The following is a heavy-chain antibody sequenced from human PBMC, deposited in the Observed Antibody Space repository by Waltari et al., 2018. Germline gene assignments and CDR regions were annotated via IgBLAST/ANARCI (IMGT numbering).Heavy chain of an antibody. CDR2: IYHLGNT. D-gene: IGHD3-22*01. CDR3: ARHRLDRGDSFDF. CDR1: EYSVSTGFY. J-gene: IGHJ4*02. Sequence: QVQLQESGPRLVKPSETLSLTCTVSEYSVSTGFYWGWVRQSPGKGLEWIGSIYHLGNTRYNPPLRSRVAVSMDMSKNQFSLRLTSVTAADTAVYYCARHRLDRGDSFDFWGQGALVTVSS. V-gene: IGHV4-38-2*02.